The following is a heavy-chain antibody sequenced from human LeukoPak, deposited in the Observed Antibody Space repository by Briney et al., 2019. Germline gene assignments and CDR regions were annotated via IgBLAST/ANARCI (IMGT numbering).Heavy chain of an antibody. J-gene: IGHJ5*02. V-gene: IGHV1-2*02. Sequence: AASVKVSCKASGYTFTGYYMHWVRQAPGQGLEWMGWINPSSGDTSYAEKFQDRVTMTRDTSITTAYMELSSLRSDETAVYYCAREHGRLTYCGGDCSSGWFDPWGQGTLVTVSS. CDR1: GYTFTGYY. D-gene: IGHD2-21*02. CDR3: AREHGRLTYCGGDCSSGWFDP. CDR2: INPSSGDT.